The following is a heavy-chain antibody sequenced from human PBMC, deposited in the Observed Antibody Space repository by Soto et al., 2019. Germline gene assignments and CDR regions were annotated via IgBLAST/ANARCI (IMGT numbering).Heavy chain of an antibody. CDR2: ISSSSSYI. V-gene: IGHV3-21*01. CDR1: GFTFSSYS. Sequence: EVQLVESGGGLVKPGGSLRLSCAASGFTFSSYSMNWVRQAPGKGLEWVSSISSSSSYIYYADSVKGRFTISRDNAKNSLYLQMNCLRAEDTAVYYCVRAAVFGVVVISYFDYWGQGTLVTVSS. D-gene: IGHD3-3*01. J-gene: IGHJ4*02. CDR3: VRAAVFGVVVISYFDY.